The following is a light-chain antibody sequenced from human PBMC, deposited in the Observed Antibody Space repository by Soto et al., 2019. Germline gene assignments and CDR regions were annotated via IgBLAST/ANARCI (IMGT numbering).Light chain of an antibody. CDR2: KAS. V-gene: IGKV1-5*03. CDR3: QQYSDNWT. J-gene: IGKJ1*01. CDR1: QSISSW. Sequence: DIQMTQSPSTLSASVGDRVTITCRASQSISSWLAWYQQKPGTAPNLLIYKASTLQSGVPSRFSGSGSGTEFPLTISSLQPDDFATYYCQQYSDNWTFGQGTKVEIK.